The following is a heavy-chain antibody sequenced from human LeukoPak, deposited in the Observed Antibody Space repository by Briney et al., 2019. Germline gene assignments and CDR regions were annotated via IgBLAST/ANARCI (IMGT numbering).Heavy chain of an antibody. D-gene: IGHD6-6*01. V-gene: IGHV4-39*07. CDR3: ARTIEYSSPPDAFDI. Sequence: SETLSLTCTVSGGSISSSSYYWGWIRQPPGKGLEWIGSIYHSGSTYYNPSLKSRVTISVDTSKNQFSLKLSSVTAADTAVYYCARTIEYSSPPDAFDIWGQGTMVTVSS. J-gene: IGHJ3*02. CDR1: GGSISSSSYY. CDR2: IYHSGST.